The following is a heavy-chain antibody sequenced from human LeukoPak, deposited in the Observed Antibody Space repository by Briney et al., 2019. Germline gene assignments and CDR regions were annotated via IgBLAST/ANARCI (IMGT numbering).Heavy chain of an antibody. CDR3: AREGAVRDYYYYGMDV. CDR2: IKQDGSEK. Sequence: GGSLRLSCAASGFTVSSNYMSWVRQAPGKGLEWVANIKQDGSEKYYVDSVKGRFTISRDNAKNSLYLQMNSLRAEDTAVYYCAREGAVRDYYYYGMDVWGQGTTVTVSS. J-gene: IGHJ6*02. V-gene: IGHV3-7*01. D-gene: IGHD6-19*01. CDR1: GFTVSSNY.